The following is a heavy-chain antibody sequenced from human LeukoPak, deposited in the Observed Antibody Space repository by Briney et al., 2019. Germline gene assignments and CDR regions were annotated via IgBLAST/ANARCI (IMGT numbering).Heavy chain of an antibody. CDR2: INTDGSTT. Sequence: GGSLRLSCAASGFTFSSHWMHWVRQAPGKGLVWVSRINTDGSTTTYADSVKGRFTISRDNANNTLYLQMDSLRAEDTAVYYCAKDLGGGSGCYDLWGRGTLVTVSS. V-gene: IGHV3-74*01. J-gene: IGHJ2*01. D-gene: IGHD6-19*01. CDR3: AKDLGGGSGCYDL. CDR1: GFTFSSHW.